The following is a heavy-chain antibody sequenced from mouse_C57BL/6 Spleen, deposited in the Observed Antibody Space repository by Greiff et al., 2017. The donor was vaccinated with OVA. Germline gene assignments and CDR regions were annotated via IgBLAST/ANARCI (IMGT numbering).Heavy chain of an antibody. Sequence: QVQLQQSGAELARPGASVKLSCKASGYTFTSYGISWVKQRTGQGLEWIGEIYPRSGNTYYNEKFKGKATLTADKSASTAYMELRSLTSEDSAVYFWAPYYGSSSSFDYWGQGTTLTVSS. D-gene: IGHD1-1*01. V-gene: IGHV1-81*01. CDR1: GYTFTSYG. CDR3: APYYGSSSSFDY. J-gene: IGHJ2*01. CDR2: IYPRSGNT.